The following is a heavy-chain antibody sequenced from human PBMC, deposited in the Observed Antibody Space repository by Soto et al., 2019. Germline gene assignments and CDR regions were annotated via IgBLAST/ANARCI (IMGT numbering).Heavy chain of an antibody. CDR3: ARAAAAGNGRRSDV. V-gene: IGHV1-46*01. CDR2: INPNGVYT. Sequence: QVQLVQSGAEVMKPGASVKVPCKASGYTFTSYYMHWVRQAPGQGLEWMGVINPNGVYTNSAQKFQGRVTMTRDTSTTTFYMELSSLRSEDTAVYYCARAAAAGNGRRSDVWGQGTTVTVSS. CDR1: GYTFTSYY. D-gene: IGHD6-13*01. J-gene: IGHJ6*02.